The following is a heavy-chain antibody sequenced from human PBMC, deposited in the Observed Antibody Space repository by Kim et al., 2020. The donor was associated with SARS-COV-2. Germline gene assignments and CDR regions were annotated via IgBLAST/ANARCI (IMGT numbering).Heavy chain of an antibody. Sequence: SETLSLTCTVSGGSISSGGYYWSWIRQHPGQGLEWIGYIYCSASTYYNPSRKCRVTISEDTTKNQFSLKMSSVTAADTAVYYCAREPDYSDYFFDYWGQGTLVTVSS. CDR3: AREPDYSDYFFDY. CDR2: IYCSAST. J-gene: IGHJ4*02. V-gene: IGHV4-31*03. CDR1: GGSISSGGYY. D-gene: IGHD4-17*01.